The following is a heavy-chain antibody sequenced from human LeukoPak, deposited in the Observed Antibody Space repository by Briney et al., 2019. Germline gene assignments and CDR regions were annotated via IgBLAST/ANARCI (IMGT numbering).Heavy chain of an antibody. CDR1: GFTFSSYG. D-gene: IGHD3-10*01. CDR3: AKGGITMVKGGAFDI. V-gene: IGHV3-30*18. CDR2: ISYDGSNK. J-gene: IGHJ3*02. Sequence: GSLRLSCSASGFTFSSYGIHWVRQAPGKGLEWVAVISYDGSNKYYADSVKGRFTISRDNSKNTLYLQMNSLRAEDTAVYYCAKGGITMVKGGAFDIWGQGTMVTVSS.